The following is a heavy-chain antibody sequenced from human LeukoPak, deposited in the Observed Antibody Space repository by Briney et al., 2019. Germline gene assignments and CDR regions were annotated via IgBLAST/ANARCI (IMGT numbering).Heavy chain of an antibody. CDR1: GGSISSYY. V-gene: IGHV4-4*07. CDR3: ARDKADILTGNYYYYYMDV. CDR2: IYTSGST. Sequence: PSETLSPTCTVSGGSISSYYWSWIRQPAGKGLEWIGRIYTSGSTNYNPSLKSRVTMSVDTSKNQFSLKLSSVTAADTAVYYCARDKADILTGNYYYYYMDVWGKGTTVTVSS. J-gene: IGHJ6*03. D-gene: IGHD3-9*01.